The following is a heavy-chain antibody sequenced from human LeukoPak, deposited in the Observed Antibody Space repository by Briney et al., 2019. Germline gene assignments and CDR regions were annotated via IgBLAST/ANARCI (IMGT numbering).Heavy chain of an antibody. D-gene: IGHD7-27*01. CDR1: GFTFSNHA. CDR2: ISGSGDST. Sequence: GGSRRLSCAASGFTFSNHAMSWVRQAPGKGLEWVSTISGSGDSTYYADSAKGRFTISGDNSKNTLYLQMNSLRAEDTAVYYCARRGPNWGFFDYWGRGTLVTASS. J-gene: IGHJ4*02. CDR3: ARRGPNWGFFDY. V-gene: IGHV3-23*01.